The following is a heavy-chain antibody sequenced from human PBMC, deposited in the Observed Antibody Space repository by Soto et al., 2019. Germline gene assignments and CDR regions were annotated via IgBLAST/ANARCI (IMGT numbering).Heavy chain of an antibody. CDR1: GYTFTDYG. V-gene: IGHV1-18*01. CDR3: ARDQYAVGGDF. Sequence: QVQMVQSGVEVQKPGASVKVSCKASGYTFTDYGVSWVRQAPGQGLEWMGWINTYNGQTNYAQKVQGRVTMTTDTSTATAYMELRSLNSDDTAVYYCARDQYAVGGDFWGLGTLVTVSS. D-gene: IGHD1-26*01. CDR2: INTYNGQT. J-gene: IGHJ4*02.